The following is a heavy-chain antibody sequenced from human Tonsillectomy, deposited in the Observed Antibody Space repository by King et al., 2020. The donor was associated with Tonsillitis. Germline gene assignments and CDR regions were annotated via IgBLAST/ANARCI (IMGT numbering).Heavy chain of an antibody. CDR1: GFTFSSYD. D-gene: IGHD6-19*01. CDR3: ARARGYSSGWEDAFDI. Sequence: VQLVESGGGLVQPGGSLRLSCAASGFTFSSYDMHWVRQATGKGLEWVSAIGTAGDTYYPGSVKGRFTISRENAKNSLYLQMNSLRAGDTAVYYCARARGYSSGWEDAFDIWGQGTMVTVSS. J-gene: IGHJ3*02. V-gene: IGHV3-13*04. CDR2: IGTAGDT.